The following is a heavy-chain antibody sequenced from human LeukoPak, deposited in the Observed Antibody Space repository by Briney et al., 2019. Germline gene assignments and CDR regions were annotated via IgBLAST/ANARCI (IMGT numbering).Heavy chain of an antibody. CDR1: GYTFTSYG. D-gene: IGHD2-8*01. Sequence: EASVKVSCKASGYTFTSYGICWARQAPGQGLEWMGWISAYNGNTNYAQKLQGRVTMTTDTSTSTAYMELRSLRSDDTAVYYCARDFLHAESPCGMDVWGQGTTVTVSS. CDR2: ISAYNGNT. V-gene: IGHV1-18*01. J-gene: IGHJ6*02. CDR3: ARDFLHAESPCGMDV.